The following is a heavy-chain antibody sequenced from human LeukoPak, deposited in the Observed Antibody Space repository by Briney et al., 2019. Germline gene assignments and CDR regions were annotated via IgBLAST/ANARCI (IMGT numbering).Heavy chain of an antibody. CDR3: ARQSLDIVVVPAYFDY. CDR1: GFTFSSYG. D-gene: IGHD2-2*03. V-gene: IGHV3-30*02. CDR2: IRYDGSNK. Sequence: GGSLRLSCAASGFTFSSYGMHWVRQAPGKGLEWVAFIRYDGSNKYYADSVKGRFTISRDNSKNTLYLQMNSLRAEDTAVYYCARQSLDIVVVPAYFDYWGQGTLVTVSS. J-gene: IGHJ4*02.